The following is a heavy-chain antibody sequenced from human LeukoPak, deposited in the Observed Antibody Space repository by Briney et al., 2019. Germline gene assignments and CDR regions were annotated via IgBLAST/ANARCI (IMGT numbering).Heavy chain of an antibody. V-gene: IGHV4-4*07. CDR1: GGSISSYY. D-gene: IGHD3-10*01. CDR3: AGLYYYGSGSSFDY. J-gene: IGHJ4*02. Sequence: SETLSLTCTVSGGSISSYYWSWIRQPAGKGLEWIGRIYTSGSTNYNPSLKSRVTMSVGTSKNQFSLKLSSVTAADTAVYYCAGLYYYGSGSSFDYWGQGTLVTVSS. CDR2: IYTSGST.